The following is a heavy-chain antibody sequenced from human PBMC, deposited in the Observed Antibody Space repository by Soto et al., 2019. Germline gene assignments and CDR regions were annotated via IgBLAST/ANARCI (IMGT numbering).Heavy chain of an antibody. V-gene: IGHV3-66*01. CDR2: IYSGGST. D-gene: IGHD5-12*01. J-gene: IGHJ4*02. CDR1: GFTVSSNY. Sequence: EVQLVESGGGLVQPGGSLRLSCAASGFTVSSNYMSWVRQAPGKGLEWVSVIYSGGSTYYADSVKGRFTISRDNSKNTLYLKMNSLRAEDTAVYYCARGLYSGWHYFDYWGQGILVTVSS. CDR3: ARGLYSGWHYFDY.